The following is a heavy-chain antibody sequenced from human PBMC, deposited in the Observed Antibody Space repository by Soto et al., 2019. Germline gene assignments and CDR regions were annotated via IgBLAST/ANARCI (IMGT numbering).Heavy chain of an antibody. V-gene: IGHV1-3*01. CDR2: INAGNGNT. CDR3: ARSLPLLWFGEPSFDY. D-gene: IGHD3-10*01. CDR1: GYTFTSYA. J-gene: IGHJ4*02. Sequence: ASVKVSCKASGYTFTSYAMHWVRQAPGQRLEWMGWINAGNGNTKYSQKFQGRVSITRDTSASTAYMELSSLRSEDTAVYYCARSLPLLWFGEPSFDYWGQGTLVTVSS.